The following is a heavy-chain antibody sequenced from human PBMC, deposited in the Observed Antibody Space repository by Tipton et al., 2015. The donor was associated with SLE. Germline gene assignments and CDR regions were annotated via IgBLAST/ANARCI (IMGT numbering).Heavy chain of an antibody. V-gene: IGHV4-30-2*01. CDR1: GGSISSGGYS. CDR2: IYHSGST. J-gene: IGHJ4*02. D-gene: IGHD3-10*01. CDR3: ARRWVQTVFDY. Sequence: TLSLTCAVSGGSISSGGYSWSWIRQPPGKGLEWIGYIYHSGSTYYNPSLKSRVTISVDTSKNQFSLQMSSVTAADTAVYYCARRWVQTVFDYWGQGTLVTVSS.